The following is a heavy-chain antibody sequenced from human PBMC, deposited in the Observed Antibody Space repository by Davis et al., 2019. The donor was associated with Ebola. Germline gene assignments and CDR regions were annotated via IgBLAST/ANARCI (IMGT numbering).Heavy chain of an antibody. CDR1: GFTFRRYG. J-gene: IGHJ6*02. CDR3: ARVRHYGMDV. V-gene: IGHV3-30*03. Sequence: GESLKISCAASGFTFRRYGIHWVRQAPGKGLEWVAWISSDGNTKSYADSVKGRFTISRDSAKNSLYLQMNSLRAEDTAVYYCARVRHYGMDVWGQGTTVTVSS. CDR2: ISSDGNTK.